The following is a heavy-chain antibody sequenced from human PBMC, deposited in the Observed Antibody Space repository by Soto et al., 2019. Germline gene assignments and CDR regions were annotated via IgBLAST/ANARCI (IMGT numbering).Heavy chain of an antibody. D-gene: IGHD6-13*01. CDR1: GFTFSSYS. Sequence: EVQLVDSGGGLVQPGGSLRLSCAASGFTFSSYSMNWVRQAPGKGLEWVSYISSSSSTIYYADSVKGRFTISGDNAKNSLHLQMNSLRAEDTAVYYCARHPERIAQIGWFDPWGQGTLVTVSS. CDR2: ISSSSSTI. V-gene: IGHV3-48*01. CDR3: ARHPERIAQIGWFDP. J-gene: IGHJ5*02.